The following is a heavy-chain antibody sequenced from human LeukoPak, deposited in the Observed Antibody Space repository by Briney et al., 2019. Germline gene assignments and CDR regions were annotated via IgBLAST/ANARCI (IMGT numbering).Heavy chain of an antibody. Sequence: PGGSLRLSCAASGFTFSDYYMSWIRQAPGKGLEWVSYISSSSSYTNYADSVKGRFTISRDNAKNSLYLQMNSLRAEDTAVYYCARESCSGGSCYYFDYWGQGTLATVSS. CDR1: GFTFSDYY. D-gene: IGHD2-15*01. V-gene: IGHV3-11*06. CDR2: ISSSSSYT. CDR3: ARESCSGGSCYYFDY. J-gene: IGHJ4*02.